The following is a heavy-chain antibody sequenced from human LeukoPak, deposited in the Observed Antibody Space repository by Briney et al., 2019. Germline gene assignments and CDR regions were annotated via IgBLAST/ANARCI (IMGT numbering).Heavy chain of an antibody. V-gene: IGHV3-9*01. D-gene: IGHD6-19*01. J-gene: IGHJ4*02. CDR3: AKDITSTVAGIHY. CDR1: GFTFDDYA. CDR2: ISWNTGTI. Sequence: GGSLRLSCAASGFTFDDYAMHWVRQAPGKGLEWVSGISWNTGTIGYADSVKGRFTISRDNAKNSLYLQMNSLRAEDTALYYCAKDITSTVAGIHYWGQGTLVTVSS.